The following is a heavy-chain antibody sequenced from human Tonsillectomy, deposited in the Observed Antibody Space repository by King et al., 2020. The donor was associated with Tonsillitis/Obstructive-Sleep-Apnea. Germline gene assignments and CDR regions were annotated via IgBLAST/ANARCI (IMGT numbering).Heavy chain of an antibody. V-gene: IGHV4-59*01. Sequence: VQLQESGPGLVKPSETLSLTCTVSGGSISSYYWSWIRQPPGKGLEWIGYLYYSGSTNYNPSLNSRVTISVDTSKNQFSLKLSSVTAADTAVYYCARDMVLEAGGDAFDLWGQGTMVTVSS. CDR3: ARDMVLEAGGDAFDL. D-gene: IGHD2-8*01. CDR1: GGSISSYY. J-gene: IGHJ3*01. CDR2: LYYSGST.